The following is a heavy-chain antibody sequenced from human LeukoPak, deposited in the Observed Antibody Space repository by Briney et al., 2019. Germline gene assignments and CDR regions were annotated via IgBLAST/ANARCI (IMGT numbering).Heavy chain of an antibody. V-gene: IGHV1-2*02. D-gene: IGHD4-11*01. CDR1: GYTFTGYY. J-gene: IGHJ4*02. CDR2: INPNSGGT. CDR3: ASGDDYSNYWYY. Sequence: ASVKVSCKASGYTFTGYYMHWVRQAPGQGLEWMGWINPNSGGTNYAQKFQGRVTMIRDTSISTAYMELNRLRSDDTAVYYCASGDDYSNYWYYWGQGTLVTVSS.